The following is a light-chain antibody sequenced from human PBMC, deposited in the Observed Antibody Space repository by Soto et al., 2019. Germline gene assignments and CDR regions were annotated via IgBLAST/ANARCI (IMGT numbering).Light chain of an antibody. CDR1: QSISRY. CDR2: GAS. V-gene: IGKV3-20*01. J-gene: IGKJ1*01. CDR3: QQYGSSPPT. Sequence: ILFTQSPGTLSLSPGERTTLSCRASQSISRYLAWYQQKPGQGHRLLIYGASSRATGTPDRFSGSGSGTDFTLTINRLEPEDFALYYCQQYGSSPPTFGQGTKWIS.